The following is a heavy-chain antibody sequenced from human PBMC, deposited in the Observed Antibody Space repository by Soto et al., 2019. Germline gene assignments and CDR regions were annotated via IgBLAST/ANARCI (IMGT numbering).Heavy chain of an antibody. V-gene: IGHV1-8*01. CDR3: ASTMGGRAAAGKEY. Sequence: QVQLVQSGAEVKKPGASVKVSCKASGYTFSTWDIDWVRLATGQGLEWMGSMNPNSGKTEYAQKFHGRVTMTSETTIRTCYMELSSLRSEDTAIYYCASTMGGRAAAGKEYWGQGTLVTVSS. J-gene: IGHJ4*02. D-gene: IGHD6-13*01. CDR2: MNPNSGKT. CDR1: GYTFSTWD.